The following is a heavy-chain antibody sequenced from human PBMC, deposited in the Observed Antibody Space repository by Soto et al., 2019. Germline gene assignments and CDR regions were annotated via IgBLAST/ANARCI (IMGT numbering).Heavy chain of an antibody. J-gene: IGHJ5*02. D-gene: IGHD3-10*01. CDR1: GGSISSYY. V-gene: IGHV4-4*07. CDR3: AREGDYYGRNWFDP. CDR2: IYTSGST. Sequence: LSLTCTVSGGSISSYYWSWTRKPAGKGLEWIGRIYTSGSTNYNPSLKSRVTMSVDTSKNQFSLKLSSVTAADTAVYYCAREGDYYGRNWFDPWGQGTLVTVSS.